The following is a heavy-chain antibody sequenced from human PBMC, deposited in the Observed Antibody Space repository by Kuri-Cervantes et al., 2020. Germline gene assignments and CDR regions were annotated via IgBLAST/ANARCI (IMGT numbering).Heavy chain of an antibody. Sequence: ASVKVSCKVSGYTLTELSMHWVRQAPGKGLEWVGGFDPEDGETIYAQKFQGRVTITRDTSASTAYMELRSLRSDDTAVYYCARDGGDWFDYWGQGTLVTVSS. V-gene: IGHV1-24*01. CDR2: FDPEDGET. J-gene: IGHJ4*02. CDR3: ARDGGDWFDY. D-gene: IGHD2-21*02. CDR1: GYTLTELS.